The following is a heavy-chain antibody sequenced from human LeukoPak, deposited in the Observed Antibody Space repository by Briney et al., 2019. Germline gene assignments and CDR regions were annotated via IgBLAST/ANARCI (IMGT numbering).Heavy chain of an antibody. CDR3: AKGSPQYVDTAMVDFDY. Sequence: PGGSLRLSCAASGFTFSSYAMSWVRQAPGKGLEWVSAISGSGGSTYYADSVKGRFTISRDNSKNTLYLQMNSLRAEDTAVYYCAKGSPQYVDTAMVDFDYWGQGTLVTVSS. V-gene: IGHV3-23*01. J-gene: IGHJ4*02. CDR2: ISGSGGST. CDR1: GFTFSSYA. D-gene: IGHD5-18*01.